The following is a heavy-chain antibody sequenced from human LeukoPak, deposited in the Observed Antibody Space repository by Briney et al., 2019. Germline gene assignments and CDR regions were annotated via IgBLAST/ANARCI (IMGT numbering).Heavy chain of an antibody. D-gene: IGHD5-18*01. Sequence: ASVKVSCKASGYTFTGYYMHWVRQAPGQGLEWMGWINPNSGGTNYAQKFQGRVTMTGDTSISTAYMELSRLRSDDTAVYYCARDAAAMAVNWFDPWGQGTLVTVSS. CDR3: ARDAAAMAVNWFDP. CDR2: INPNSGGT. J-gene: IGHJ5*02. V-gene: IGHV1-2*02. CDR1: GYTFTGYY.